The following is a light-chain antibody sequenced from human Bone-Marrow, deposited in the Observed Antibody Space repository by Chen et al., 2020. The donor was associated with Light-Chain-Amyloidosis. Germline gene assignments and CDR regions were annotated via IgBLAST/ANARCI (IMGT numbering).Light chain of an antibody. Sequence: SYELTQPPSVSVSPGQTARITCSGEDLPTKYAYWYQQKQGQAPVLVIHRDTERPSGISERFSGSSSGTTATVTISGVQAEDEADYHCQSADSSGTYEVIFGGGTKLTVL. CDR3: QSADSSGTYEVI. CDR1: DLPTKY. CDR2: RDT. J-gene: IGLJ2*01. V-gene: IGLV3-25*03.